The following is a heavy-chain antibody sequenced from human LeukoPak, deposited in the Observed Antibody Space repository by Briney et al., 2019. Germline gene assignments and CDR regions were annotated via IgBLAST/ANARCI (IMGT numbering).Heavy chain of an antibody. D-gene: IGHD2-2*01. V-gene: IGHV3-21*01. CDR2: ISSSSGYI. CDR3: ARADIVVVPAVVYYYYGMDV. CDR1: GFTFSSYS. J-gene: IGHJ6*02. Sequence: PGGSLRLSCAASGFTFSSYSMNWVRQAPGKGLEWVSSISSSSGYIYYADSVKGRFTISRDNAKNSLYLQMNSLRAEDTAVYYCARADIVVVPAVVYYYYGMDVWGQGTTVTVSS.